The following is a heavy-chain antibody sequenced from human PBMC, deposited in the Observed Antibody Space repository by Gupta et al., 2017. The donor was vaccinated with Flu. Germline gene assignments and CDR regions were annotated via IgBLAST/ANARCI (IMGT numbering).Heavy chain of an antibody. V-gene: IGHV3-23*01. CDR2: ISGSGGST. D-gene: IGHD4-17*01. J-gene: IGHJ4*02. CDR1: GFTFSSSA. Sequence: EVQLLESGGGLVQPGGSLRLSCAASGFTFSSSAMSWVRQAPGKGLDWVSAISGSGGSTYYADSVKGRFTISRDNSKNTLYLQMNSLRAEDTAVYYCAKEPTVTTGWGYWGQGTLVTVSS. CDR3: AKEPTVTTGWGY.